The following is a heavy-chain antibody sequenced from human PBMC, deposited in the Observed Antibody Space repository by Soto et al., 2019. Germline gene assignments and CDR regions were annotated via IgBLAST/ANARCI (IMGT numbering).Heavy chain of an antibody. D-gene: IGHD3-16*01. Sequence: ERQLLESGGGLVQPGGSRRLSCVASGFTFSSFAMGWVRQSPGTGLEWVAGVDGSGYDTSFAASVNGRFTMSRDNSEHTRFLHMTDLRAEDTARYYCAKAIMAAAYATTSAFDLWGPGTVVSVS. CDR1: GFTFSSFA. CDR3: AKAIMAAAYATTSAFDL. V-gene: IGHV3-23*01. J-gene: IGHJ4*02. CDR2: VDGSGYDT.